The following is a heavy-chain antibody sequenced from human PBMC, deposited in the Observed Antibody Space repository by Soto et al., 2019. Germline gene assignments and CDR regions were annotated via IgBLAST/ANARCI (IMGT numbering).Heavy chain of an antibody. CDR2: INNSGST. Sequence: SETLSLTCAVYGGSFSGYDWSWIRQPPGKALEWIGEINNSGSTNYNPSLKSRVTRSVDTSKNQFSLKLSSVTAADTAVYYCARGRLSIRIFGVVTGDIGWFDPWGQGNLVTVS. D-gene: IGHD3-3*02. CDR1: GGSFSGYD. J-gene: IGHJ5*02. CDR3: ARGRLSIRIFGVVTGDIGWFDP. V-gene: IGHV4-34*01.